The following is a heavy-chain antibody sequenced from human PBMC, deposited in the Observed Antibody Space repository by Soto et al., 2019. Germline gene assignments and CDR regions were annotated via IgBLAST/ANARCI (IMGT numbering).Heavy chain of an antibody. V-gene: IGHV4-38-2*01. Sequence: SETLSLTCAVSGYSISSGYYWGWIRQPPGKGLEWIGSIYHSGSTYYNPSLKSRVTISVDTSKNQFSLKLSSVTAADTAVYYCARALRSGWYGGYFDYWGQGTLVTVSS. CDR1: GYSISSGYY. D-gene: IGHD6-19*01. CDR2: IYHSGST. CDR3: ARALRSGWYGGYFDY. J-gene: IGHJ4*02.